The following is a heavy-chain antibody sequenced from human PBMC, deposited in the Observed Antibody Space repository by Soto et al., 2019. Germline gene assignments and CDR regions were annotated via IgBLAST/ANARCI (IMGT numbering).Heavy chain of an antibody. D-gene: IGHD3-9*01. CDR1: GGSXSSYY. V-gene: IGHV4-59*08. CDR3: GSLFVLQYFDGLRSFRDVFDI. J-gene: IGHJ3*02. Sequence: SETLSLTCTVSGGSXSSYYWSWIRQPPGKGLEWIGYIYYSGSTNYNPSLKSRVTISVDTSKNQFSLKLSSVTAADTAVYYCGSLFVLQYFDGLRSFRDVFDIWGKGTMVTVS. CDR2: IYYSGST.